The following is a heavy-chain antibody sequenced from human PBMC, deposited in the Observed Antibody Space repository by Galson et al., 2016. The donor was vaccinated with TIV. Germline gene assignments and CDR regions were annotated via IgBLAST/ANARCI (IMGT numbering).Heavy chain of an antibody. CDR3: ARVPGTQVIAATGGWFDP. Sequence: SVKVSCKASDYSFTTYGFGWVRQAPGQGLEWMGWISGYNGDTNYPQKLRGRVTLTTDTSTSTAYMELRSLISDDTAIYFCARVPGTQVIAATGGWFDPWGQGTLVTVSS. J-gene: IGHJ5*02. CDR2: ISGYNGDT. CDR1: DYSFTTYG. V-gene: IGHV1-18*01. D-gene: IGHD2-15*01.